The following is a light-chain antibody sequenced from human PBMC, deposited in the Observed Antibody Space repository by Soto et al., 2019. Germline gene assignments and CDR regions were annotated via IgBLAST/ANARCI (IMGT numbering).Light chain of an antibody. J-gene: IGKJ5*01. CDR1: QSISRW. Sequence: DIRMTQSPSTLSASVGDRVTITCRASQSISRWLAWYQKKPGKAPKALIYDASNLEAGVPSRFRGSGSGTDFTFTISRLQPEDIATYYCQQYDNLPTFGNATRLEI. CDR2: DAS. CDR3: QQYDNLPT. V-gene: IGKV1-5*01.